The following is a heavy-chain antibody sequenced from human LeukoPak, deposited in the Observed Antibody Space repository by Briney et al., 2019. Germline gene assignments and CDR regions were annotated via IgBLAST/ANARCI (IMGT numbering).Heavy chain of an antibody. Sequence: GGSLRLSCAPSGFIFSSFAMGWVRQAPGKGLEWVSYIGSSGSTVYYADSVKGRFTISRDNAKKSLYLQMNSLRDEDTAVYYCARDTLLYADSPDAFDMWGQGTMVTVSS. J-gene: IGHJ3*02. CDR3: ARDTLLYADSPDAFDM. V-gene: IGHV3-48*02. D-gene: IGHD4-17*01. CDR1: GFIFSSFA. CDR2: IGSSGSTV.